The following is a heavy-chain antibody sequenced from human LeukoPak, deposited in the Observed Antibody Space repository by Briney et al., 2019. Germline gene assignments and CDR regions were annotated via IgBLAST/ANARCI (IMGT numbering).Heavy chain of an antibody. CDR1: GYTFSDYF. D-gene: IGHD2-2*01. J-gene: IGHJ4*02. CDR2: INPNSGGT. Sequence: ASVKVSCKASGYTFSDYFMQWVRHAPGQGPEWMGWINPNSGGTSYAKKFQGRVTMTRDTSISTAYMELSRLRSDDTAVYYCARTTYCSSTSCRKGFDYWGQGTLVTVSS. CDR3: ARTTYCSSTSCRKGFDY. V-gene: IGHV1-2*02.